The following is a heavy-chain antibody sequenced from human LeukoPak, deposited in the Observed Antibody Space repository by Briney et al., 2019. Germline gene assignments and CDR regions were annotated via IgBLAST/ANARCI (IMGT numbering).Heavy chain of an antibody. CDR1: GFTFDDYA. CDR3: AKGQLGYYGVDV. Sequence: GGSLRLSCAASGFTFDDYAMHWVRQAPGKGLEWVSLISWDGGSTYYADSVKGRFTISGDNSKNSLYLQMNSLRDEDSALYYCAKGQLGYYGVDVWGKGTTVTVSS. CDR2: ISWDGGST. J-gene: IGHJ6*04. V-gene: IGHV3-43D*04. D-gene: IGHD6-13*01.